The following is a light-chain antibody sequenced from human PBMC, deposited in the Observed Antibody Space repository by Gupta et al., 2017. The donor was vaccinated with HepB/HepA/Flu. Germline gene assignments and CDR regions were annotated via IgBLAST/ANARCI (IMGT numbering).Light chain of an antibody. CDR2: WAS. V-gene: IGKV4-1*01. Sequence: DIGMTQSPDSLAVSLGERATINCKSSQSVLSSSNNKNYLAWYQQKPGQPPKLLIYWASTRESGVPDRFSGSGSGTDFTLTISSLQAEDMAVYYCQQYDSTPLSFGGGTKVEI. CDR3: QQYDSTPLS. J-gene: IGKJ4*01. CDR1: QSVLSSSNNKNY.